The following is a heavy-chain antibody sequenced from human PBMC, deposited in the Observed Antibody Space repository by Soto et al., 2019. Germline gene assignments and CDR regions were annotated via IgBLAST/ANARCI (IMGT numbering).Heavy chain of an antibody. J-gene: IGHJ6*02. Sequence: PSAALSLTCTVSGGSISSGGYYWSWIRQHPGKGLEWIGYIYYSGSTYYNPSLKSRVTISVDTSKNQFSLKLSSVTAADTAVYYCARDSPSPIYDSSGYYYYYYGMDVWGQGTTVTVSS. CDR3: ARDSPSPIYDSSGYYYYYYGMDV. CDR2: IYYSGST. D-gene: IGHD3-22*01. CDR1: GGSISSGGYY. V-gene: IGHV4-31*03.